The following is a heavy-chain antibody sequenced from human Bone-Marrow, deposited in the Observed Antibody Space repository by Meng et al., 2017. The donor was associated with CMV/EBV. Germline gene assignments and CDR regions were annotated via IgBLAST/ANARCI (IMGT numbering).Heavy chain of an antibody. CDR1: GFTFTNAW. Sequence: SRAAPGFTFTNAWMHWVRQAPGKGREWVGSIKSYTDGGTTDYAAPVKGRFTISRNDSRNILYLHMNSLKTEDTAGYYCTSGTSSSYYWGQGTLVTVSS. CDR3: TSGTSSSYY. D-gene: IGHD6-6*01. CDR2: IKSYTDGGTT. J-gene: IGHJ4*02. V-gene: IGHV3-15*07.